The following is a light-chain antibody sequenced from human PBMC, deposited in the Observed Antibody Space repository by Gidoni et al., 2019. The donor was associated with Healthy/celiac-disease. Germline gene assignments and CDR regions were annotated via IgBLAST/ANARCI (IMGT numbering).Light chain of an antibody. V-gene: IGLV3-1*01. CDR2: QDR. J-gene: IGLJ1*01. Sequence: SYELTQPPSVSVSPGQTASITCSGDKLGDKYACWYQQKPGQSPVLFIYQDRKRPSGIPERFSGSNSGNTATLTISGTHAMDEADYYCQAWDSSTARYVFGTGTKVTVL. CDR3: QAWDSSTARYV. CDR1: KLGDKY.